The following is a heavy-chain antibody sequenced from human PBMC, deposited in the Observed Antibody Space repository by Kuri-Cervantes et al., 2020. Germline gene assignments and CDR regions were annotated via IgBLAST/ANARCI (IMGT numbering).Heavy chain of an antibody. CDR1: GGSFSDYY. J-gene: IGHJ4*02. Sequence: GSLRLSCAVYGGSFSDYYWSWIRQPPGKGLEWIGETHHSGSTNYNPSLKSRVTISVDTSKNQFSLKLSSVTAADTAVYYCASQYSSGWYEAPYWGQGTLVTVSS. D-gene: IGHD6-19*01. CDR3: ASQYSSGWYEAPY. V-gene: IGHV4-34*01. CDR2: THHSGST.